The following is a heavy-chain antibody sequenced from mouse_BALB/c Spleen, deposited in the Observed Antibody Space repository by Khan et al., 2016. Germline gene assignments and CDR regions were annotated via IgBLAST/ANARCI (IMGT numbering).Heavy chain of an antibody. D-gene: IGHD2-10*02. CDR2: IDPYYGGT. CDR1: GYSFTGYN. J-gene: IGHJ1*01. V-gene: IGHV1-39*01. CDR3: ARGYGNYVNWCCAV. Sequence: VQLQQSGPELEKPGASVKISCKASGYSFTGYNMNWVKQSNGKSLEWIGNIDPYYGGTSYNQKFKGKATLTVAKSSSTAYMQLKSLTSEDSSVPCWARGYGNYVNWCCAVWGAGCTVTVSS.